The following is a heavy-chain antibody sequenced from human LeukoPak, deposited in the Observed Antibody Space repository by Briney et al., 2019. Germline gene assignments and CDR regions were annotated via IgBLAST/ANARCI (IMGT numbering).Heavy chain of an antibody. J-gene: IGHJ4*02. V-gene: IGHV4-34*01. CDR1: GGSFSGYY. Sequence: PSETLSLTCAVYGGSFSGYYWSWIRQPPGKGLEWIGEINHSGSTNYNPSLKSRVTISVDTSKNQFSLKLSSVTAADTAVYYCARLGRYCSGGSCETSDYWGQGTLVTVSS. CDR3: ARLGRYCSGGSCETSDY. CDR2: INHSGST. D-gene: IGHD2-15*01.